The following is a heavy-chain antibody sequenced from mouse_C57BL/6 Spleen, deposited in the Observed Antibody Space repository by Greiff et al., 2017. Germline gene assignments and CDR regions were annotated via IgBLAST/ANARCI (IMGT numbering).Heavy chain of an antibody. CDR3: ARSACPYPYYFDY. J-gene: IGHJ2*01. D-gene: IGHD6-1*01. Sequence: QVQLQQSGAELVRPGTSVKVSCKASGYAFTNYLIEWVKQRPGQGLEWIGVINPGSGGTNYNEKFKGKATLTADKSSSTAYMQLSSLTSEDSAVYFCARSACPYPYYFDYWGQGTTLTVSS. CDR1: GYAFTNYL. CDR2: INPGSGGT. V-gene: IGHV1-54*01.